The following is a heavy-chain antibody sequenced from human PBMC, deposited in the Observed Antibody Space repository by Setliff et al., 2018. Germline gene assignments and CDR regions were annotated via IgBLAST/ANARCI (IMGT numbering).Heavy chain of an antibody. CDR3: ARSPFPVDTVMVTTFDS. J-gene: IGHJ4*02. Sequence: GASVKVSCKASGGTFSSYAISWVRQAPGQGLEWMGRIIPIFGTANYAQKFQGRVTITADESTSTAYMELSSLKSEDTAVYYCARSPFPVDTVMVTTFDSWGQGTLVTV. CDR2: IIPIFGTA. CDR1: GGTFSSYA. V-gene: IGHV1-69*13. D-gene: IGHD5-18*01.